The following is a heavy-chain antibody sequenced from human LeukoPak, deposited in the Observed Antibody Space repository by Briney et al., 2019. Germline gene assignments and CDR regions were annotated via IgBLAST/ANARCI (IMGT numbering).Heavy chain of an antibody. CDR1: GGSISSYY. J-gene: IGHJ6*02. CDR3: ARGRARGVITTYYYYGMDV. CDR2: IYYSRST. Sequence: SETLSLTCTVSGGSISSYYWSWIRQPPGKGLEWIGYIYYSRSTNYNPSLKSRVTISVDTSKNQFSLKLSSVTAADTAVYYCARGRARGVITTYYYYGMDVWGQGTTVTVSS. V-gene: IGHV4-59*12. D-gene: IGHD3-10*01.